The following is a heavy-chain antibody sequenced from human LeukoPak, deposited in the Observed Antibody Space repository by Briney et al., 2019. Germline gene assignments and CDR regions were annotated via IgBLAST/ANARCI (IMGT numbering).Heavy chain of an antibody. Sequence: SGTLSLTCAVSGGSISSINWWSWVRQAPGKGLEWIGEIYHTVSTNYNPSLKSRVTISVDTSKIQFSLKLSSVTAADTAVYYCARIFGSGYDFRGAFDIWGQGTMVTVSS. V-gene: IGHV4-4*02. CDR2: IYHTVST. CDR1: GGSISSINW. D-gene: IGHD5-12*01. CDR3: ARIFGSGYDFRGAFDI. J-gene: IGHJ3*02.